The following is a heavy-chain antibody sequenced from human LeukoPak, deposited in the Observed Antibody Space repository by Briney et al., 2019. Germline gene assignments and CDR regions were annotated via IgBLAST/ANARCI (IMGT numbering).Heavy chain of an antibody. CDR3: ARLNGYSYGTNFDY. CDR1: GGSISSYY. Sequence: SETLSLTCTVSGGSISSYYWSWIRQPPGKGLEWIGHIYYTGSTNYNPSLKSRVSMSVDTSKKQFSLKLTSVTAADTAVYYCARLNGYSYGTNFDYWGQGTLVTVSS. V-gene: IGHV4-59*08. CDR2: IYYTGST. D-gene: IGHD5-18*01. J-gene: IGHJ4*02.